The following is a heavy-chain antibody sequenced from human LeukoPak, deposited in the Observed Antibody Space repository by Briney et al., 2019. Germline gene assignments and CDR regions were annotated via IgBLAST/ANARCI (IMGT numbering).Heavy chain of an antibody. J-gene: IGHJ2*01. V-gene: IGHV4-30-2*01. CDR1: GGSISSGGYY. D-gene: IGHD3-10*01. CDR3: ARVATMVRGVNTRRGWYFDL. CDR2: IYHSGST. Sequence: SETLSLTCTVSGGSISSGGYYWSWIRQPPGKGLEWIGYIYHSGSTYYNPSLKSRVTISVDRSKNQFSLKLSSVTAADTAVYYCARVATMVRGVNTRRGWYFDLWGRGTLVTVSS.